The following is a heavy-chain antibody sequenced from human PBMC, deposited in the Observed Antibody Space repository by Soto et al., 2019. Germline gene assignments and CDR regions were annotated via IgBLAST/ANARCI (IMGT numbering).Heavy chain of an antibody. J-gene: IGHJ6*02. Sequence: EVQLVESGGGLVQPGGSLRLSCAASGFTFSSYSMNWVRQAPGKGLEWVSYISTSSSTIYYADSVKGRFTISRDNAKNSLYLQMNSERDEETAVYYCAGCGGQTKRAPDVWGQGTTVTVCS. V-gene: IGHV3-48*02. CDR3: AGCGGQTKRAPDV. D-gene: IGHD2-21*01. CDR1: GFTFSSYS. CDR2: ISTSSSTI.